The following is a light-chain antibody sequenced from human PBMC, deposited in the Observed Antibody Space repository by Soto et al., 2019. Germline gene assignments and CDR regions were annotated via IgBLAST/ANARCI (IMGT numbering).Light chain of an antibody. CDR2: EVS. J-gene: IGLJ1*01. Sequence: QSVLTQPASVSGSPGQSITISCTGTSSDVGGYNYVSCYQQHPGKAPKLMIYEVSSRPSGVSNRFSGSKSGNTASLTISGLQAEDEADYYCSSYTSSSTPLCVFGTGTKVTVL. CDR1: SSDVGGYNY. V-gene: IGLV2-14*01. CDR3: SSYTSSSTPLCV.